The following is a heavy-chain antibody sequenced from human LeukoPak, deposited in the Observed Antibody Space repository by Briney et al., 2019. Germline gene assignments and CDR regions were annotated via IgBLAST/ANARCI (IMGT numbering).Heavy chain of an antibody. V-gene: IGHV1-2*02. J-gene: IGHJ4*02. CDR3: ATLTDSSEDY. CDR1: GYTFTGYY. Sequence: ASVKVSCKASGYTFTGYYMHWVRQAPGQGLEWMGWINPNSGGTNYAQKFQGRVTMTEDTSTDTAYMELSSLRSEDTAVYYCATLTDSSEDYWGQGTLVTVSS. CDR2: INPNSGGT. D-gene: IGHD3-22*01.